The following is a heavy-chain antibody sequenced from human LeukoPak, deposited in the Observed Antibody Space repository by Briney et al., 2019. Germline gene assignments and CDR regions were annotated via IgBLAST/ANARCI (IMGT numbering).Heavy chain of an antibody. D-gene: IGHD6-19*01. Sequence: SVKVSCKASGGTFSSYAISWVRQAPGQGLEWMGRIIPIFGTANYAQKFQGRVTITTDESTSTAYMELSSLKASDTAMYYCARGLEGSSGWYRDDAFDIWGQGTMVTVSS. CDR3: ARGLEGSSGWYRDDAFDI. J-gene: IGHJ3*02. CDR2: IIPIFGTA. CDR1: GGTFSSYA. V-gene: IGHV1-69*05.